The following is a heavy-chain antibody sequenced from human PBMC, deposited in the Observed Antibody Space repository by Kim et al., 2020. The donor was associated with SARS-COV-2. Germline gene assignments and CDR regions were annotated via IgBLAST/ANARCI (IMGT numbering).Heavy chain of an antibody. V-gene: IGHV3-64D*06. J-gene: IGHJ5*02. Sequence: KGRFTISRDNSKNTLYLQMSSLRAEETAVYYCVKWGYCSGGSCYVAWFDPWGQGTLVTVSS. D-gene: IGHD2-15*01. CDR3: VKWGYCSGGSCYVAWFDP.